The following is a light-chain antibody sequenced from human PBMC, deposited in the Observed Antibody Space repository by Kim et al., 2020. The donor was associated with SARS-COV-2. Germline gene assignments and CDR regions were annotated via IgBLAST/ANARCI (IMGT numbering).Light chain of an antibody. V-gene: IGLV3-19*01. CDR1: SLRSYY. Sequence: SSELPQDPAVSVALGQTVRITCQGDSLRSYYASWYQQKPGQAPVLVIYGKNNRPSGIPDRFSGSSSGNTDSLTITGAQADDEADYYCNSPDSSGNHPVFG. CDR3: NSPDSSGNHPV. CDR2: GKN. J-gene: IGLJ2*01.